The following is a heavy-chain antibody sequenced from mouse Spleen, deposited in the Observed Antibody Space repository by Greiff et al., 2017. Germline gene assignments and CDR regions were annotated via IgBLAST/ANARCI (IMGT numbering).Heavy chain of an antibody. CDR3: ARYWDRYDGFDY. Sequence: EVQVVESGGGLVKPGGSLKLSCAASGFTFSSYTMSWVRQTPEKRLEWVATISSGGGNTYYPDSVKGRFTISRDNAKNTLYLQMSSLRSEDTALYYCARYWDRYDGFDYWGQGTTLTVSS. V-gene: IGHV5-9*03. CDR2: ISSGGGNT. CDR1: GFTFSSYT. J-gene: IGHJ2*01. D-gene: IGHD2-14*01.